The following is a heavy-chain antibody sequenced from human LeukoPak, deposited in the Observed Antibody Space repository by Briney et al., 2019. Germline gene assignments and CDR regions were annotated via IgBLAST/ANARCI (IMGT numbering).Heavy chain of an antibody. J-gene: IGHJ6*03. D-gene: IGHD1-26*01. CDR1: GFTFSSYA. V-gene: IGHV3-30*01. Sequence: GGSLRLSCAASGFTFSSYAMHWVRQAPGKGPEWVAVISYDGSNKYYADSVKGRFTISRDNSKNTLYLQMNSLRAEDTAVYYCARDGRGSYYGYYYYYMDVWGKGTTVTVSS. CDR3: ARDGRGSYYGYYYYYMDV. CDR2: ISYDGSNK.